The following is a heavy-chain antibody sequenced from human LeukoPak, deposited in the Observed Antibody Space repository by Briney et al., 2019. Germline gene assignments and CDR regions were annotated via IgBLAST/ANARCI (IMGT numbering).Heavy chain of an antibody. CDR3: ASGRGYSSAAFDY. CDR1: GFTFSSYA. J-gene: IGHJ4*02. V-gene: IGHV3-23*01. Sequence: GGSLRLSCAASGFTFSSYAMSWVRQTPGKGLEWVSVISGSSGSTYYADSVKGRFTIFRDNSKSTLYLQMNSLRVEDTAIYYCASGRGYSSAAFDYWGQGTLVTVSS. CDR2: ISGSSGST. D-gene: IGHD6-19*01.